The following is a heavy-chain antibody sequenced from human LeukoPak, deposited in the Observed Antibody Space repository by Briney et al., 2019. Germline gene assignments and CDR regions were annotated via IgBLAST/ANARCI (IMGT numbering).Heavy chain of an antibody. J-gene: IGHJ4*02. Sequence: GGSLRLSCAASGFTFSSHWMTWVRQAPGKGLEWVANTKQDGSEKYYVDSVKGRFTISRDNAKNSLYLQMNSLRAEDTAVYYCARVNGAYGGCVDYWGQGTLVTVSS. CDR1: GFTFSSHW. CDR3: ARVNGAYGGCVDY. D-gene: IGHD4-23*01. CDR2: TKQDGSEK. V-gene: IGHV3-7*04.